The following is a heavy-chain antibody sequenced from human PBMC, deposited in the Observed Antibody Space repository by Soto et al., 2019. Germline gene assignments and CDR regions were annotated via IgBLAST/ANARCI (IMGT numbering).Heavy chain of an antibody. J-gene: IGHJ5*02. CDR2: INPNSGGT. D-gene: IGHD2-15*01. Sequence: QVQLVQSGAEVKKPGASVKVSCKASGYTFTGYYMHWVRQAPGQGLEWMGWINPNSGGTNYAQKFQGWVDMTRDTSISTAYVEVSRLRADDTAVYDCARGGDLYCSGGSCYSWFDPWGQGTLVTVSS. V-gene: IGHV1-2*04. CDR3: ARGGDLYCSGGSCYSWFDP. CDR1: GYTFTGYY.